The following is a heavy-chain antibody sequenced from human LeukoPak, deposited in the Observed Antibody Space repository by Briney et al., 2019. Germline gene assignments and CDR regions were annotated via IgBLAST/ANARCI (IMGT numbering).Heavy chain of an antibody. Sequence: GGSLRPSCAASGFTFSSYSMNWVRQAPGKGLEWVSSISSSSSYIYYADSVKGRFTISRDNAKNSLYLQMNSLRAEDTAVYYCAKDGYRVPWFDPWGQGTLVTVSS. J-gene: IGHJ5*02. V-gene: IGHV3-21*01. D-gene: IGHD6-13*01. CDR3: AKDGYRVPWFDP. CDR2: ISSSSSYI. CDR1: GFTFSSYS.